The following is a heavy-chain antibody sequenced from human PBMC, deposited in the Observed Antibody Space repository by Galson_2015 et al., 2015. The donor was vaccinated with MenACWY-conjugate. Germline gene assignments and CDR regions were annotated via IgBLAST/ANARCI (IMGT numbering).Heavy chain of an antibody. Sequence: LSLTCAVSGGSIHSENYFWAWIRQPPGERLEWIGSIYYSGTTYYNPSLESRVTMSVNTSKNQFSLILTSVTAADAAVYYCARLPRGITFVVMAPWGQGTLVTVSS. CDR2: IYYSGTT. V-gene: IGHV4-39*01. D-gene: IGHD2/OR15-2a*01. CDR3: ARLPRGITFVVMAP. J-gene: IGHJ5*02. CDR1: GGSIHSENYF.